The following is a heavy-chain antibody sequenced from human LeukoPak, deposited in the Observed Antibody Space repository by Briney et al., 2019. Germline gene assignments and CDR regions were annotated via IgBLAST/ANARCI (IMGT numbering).Heavy chain of an antibody. J-gene: IGHJ4*02. CDR3: ARDPSRWGQWLAQGFDY. V-gene: IGHV1-46*01. CDR2: INPSGGST. CDR1: GYTFTSYY. D-gene: IGHD6-19*01. Sequence: ASVKVSCKASGYTFTSYYMHWVRQAPGQGLEWMGIINPSGGSTSYAQKFQGRVTMTRDTSTSTVYMELSSLRSEDTAVYYCARDPSRWGQWLAQGFDYWGQGTLVTVSS.